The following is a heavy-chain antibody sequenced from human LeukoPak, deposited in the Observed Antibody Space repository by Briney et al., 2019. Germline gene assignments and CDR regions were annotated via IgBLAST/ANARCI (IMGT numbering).Heavy chain of an antibody. CDR1: GFTFSSYE. J-gene: IGHJ4*02. CDR3: ARTEKYFGSGSYDC. D-gene: IGHD3-10*01. V-gene: IGHV3-48*03. CDR2: ISSSGSTI. Sequence: GGSLRLSCAASGFTFSSYEMNWVRQAPGKGLEWVSYISSSGSTIYYADSVKGRFTISRDNAKNSLYLQMNSLRAEDTAMHYCARTEKYFGSGSYDCWGQGTLVTVSS.